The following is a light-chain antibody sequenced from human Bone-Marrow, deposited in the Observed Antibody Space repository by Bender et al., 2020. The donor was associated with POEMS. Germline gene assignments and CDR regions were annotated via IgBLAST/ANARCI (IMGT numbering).Light chain of an antibody. CDR1: RSNIGNNV. CDR3: AAWVGSLQSRV. CDR2: SDD. V-gene: IGLV1-36*01. J-gene: IGLJ3*02. Sequence: QSVLIQPPSVSGAPSQKVTISCSGSRSNIGNNVVNWYQQVPGKAPKLLIYSDDLLASGVSDRFSGSKSGTSASLAISGLQSIDEADYYCAAWVGSLQSRVFGGGTRVTVL.